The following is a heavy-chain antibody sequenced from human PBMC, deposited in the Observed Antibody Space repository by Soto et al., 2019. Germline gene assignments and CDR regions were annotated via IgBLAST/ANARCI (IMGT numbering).Heavy chain of an antibody. CDR2: INPHGLSP. V-gene: IGHV3-74*01. CDR1: GFTLSSYG. Sequence: GGTVRLSCAASGFTLSSYGIHWFPQFPVTGLLPLSRINPHGLSPNYADSVKGLFTISRDNAKNTLHLHIDSLTVPDTALYYCASLRAGSWGQGTLVTVSS. CDR3: ASLRAGS. J-gene: IGHJ1*01. D-gene: IGHD6-13*01.